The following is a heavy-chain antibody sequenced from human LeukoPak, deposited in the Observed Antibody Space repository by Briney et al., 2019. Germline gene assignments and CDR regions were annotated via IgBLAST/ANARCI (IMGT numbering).Heavy chain of an antibody. CDR1: GYTFTGYY. CDR2: SNPNSGGT. V-gene: IGHV1-2*02. J-gene: IGHJ6*03. CDR3: ARAPPKYDILTGYSHYYYYMDV. Sequence: ASVKVSCKASGYTFTGYYMHWVRQAPGQGLEWMGWSNPNSGGTNYAQKFQGRVTMTRDTSISTAHMELSRLRSDDTAVYYCARAPPKYDILTGYSHYYYYMDVWGKGTTVTVSS. D-gene: IGHD3-9*01.